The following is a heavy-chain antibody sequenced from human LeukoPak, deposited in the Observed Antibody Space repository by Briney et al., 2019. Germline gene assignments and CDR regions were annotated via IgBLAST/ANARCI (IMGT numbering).Heavy chain of an antibody. CDR3: ARGGTHGDYVGY. Sequence: GGSLRLSCAASGFTFTSYTMNWVRQSPGKGLEYVSSITGASTYIYYADSVKGRFTISRDNAKNSLYLQMNSLRDEDTAVYYCARGGTHGDYVGYWGQGTLVTVSS. J-gene: IGHJ4*02. V-gene: IGHV3-21*04. CDR1: GFTFTSYT. CDR2: ITGASTYI. D-gene: IGHD1-7*01.